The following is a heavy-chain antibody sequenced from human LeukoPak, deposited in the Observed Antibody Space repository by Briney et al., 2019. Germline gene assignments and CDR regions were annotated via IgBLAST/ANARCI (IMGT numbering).Heavy chain of an antibody. CDR2: INPGVGST. CDR1: GYTFTSYY. Sequence: VSVKVSCKASGYTFTSYYIHWVRQAPGQGLEWMGIINPGVGSTTYAQKFQGRVTMTRGTSTSTVYMELSSLRSEDTAVYYCARDRVMGGTTTCEYWGQGTLVTVSS. D-gene: IGHD1-7*01. CDR3: ARDRVMGGTTTCEY. J-gene: IGHJ4*02. V-gene: IGHV1-46*01.